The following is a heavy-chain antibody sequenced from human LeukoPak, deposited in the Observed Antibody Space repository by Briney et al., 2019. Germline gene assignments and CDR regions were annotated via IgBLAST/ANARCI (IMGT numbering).Heavy chain of an antibody. CDR3: ARDCLFRSSQDY. Sequence: GSLRLSCTVSGGSISSYYWSWIRQPAGKGLEWIGRIYTSGSTNYNPSLKSRVTMSVDTSKNQFPLKLSSVTAADTAVYYCARDCLFRSSQDYWGQGTLVTVSS. D-gene: IGHD1-26*01. V-gene: IGHV4-4*07. CDR1: GGSISSYY. CDR2: IYTSGST. J-gene: IGHJ4*02.